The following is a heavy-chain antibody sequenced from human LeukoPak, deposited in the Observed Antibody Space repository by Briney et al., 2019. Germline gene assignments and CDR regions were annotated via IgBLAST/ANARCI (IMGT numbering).Heavy chain of an antibody. J-gene: IGHJ1*01. CDR2: INPNSGGT. D-gene: IGHD3-22*01. Sequence: ASVKVSCKASGYSFTDKYMHWVRQAPGQGLEWMGWINPNSGGTNYAQKFQSRVTMTTDTSMSTAYMELSRLRSDDTAVYFCARGYYDSSDYEYFQHWGQGTLVTVSS. V-gene: IGHV1-2*02. CDR1: GYSFTDKY. CDR3: ARGYYDSSDYEYFQH.